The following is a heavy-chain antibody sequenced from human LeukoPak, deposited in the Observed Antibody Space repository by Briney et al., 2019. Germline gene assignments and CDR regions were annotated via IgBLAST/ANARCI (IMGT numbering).Heavy chain of an antibody. CDR1: GGTFSSYA. CDR3: ARDQVAAAGTPLYFDY. J-gene: IGHJ4*02. V-gene: IGHV1-69*04. Sequence: SVKVSCKASGGTFSSYAISWVRQAPGQGLEWMGRIIPILGIANYAQKFQGRVTITADKSTSTAYMELSSLRSEDTAVYYCARDQVAAAGTPLYFDYWGQGTLVTVSS. CDR2: IIPILGIA. D-gene: IGHD6-13*01.